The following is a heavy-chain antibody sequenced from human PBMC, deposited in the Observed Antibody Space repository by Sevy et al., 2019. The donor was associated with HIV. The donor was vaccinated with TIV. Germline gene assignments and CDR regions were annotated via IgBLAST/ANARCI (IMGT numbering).Heavy chain of an antibody. V-gene: IGHV4-31*03. CDR2: IYYRGST. CDR1: GGSISTGGYY. CDR3: ASSLWDFAFDF. Sequence: SETLSLTCTVSGGSISTGGYYWSWIRQHPGKGLEWIGCIYYRGSTSYNPSLQSRVTLSVDTSKNQFSLRLSSVTAADSAVYYCASSLWDFAFDFWGQGIQVTVSS. J-gene: IGHJ4*02. D-gene: IGHD3-16*01.